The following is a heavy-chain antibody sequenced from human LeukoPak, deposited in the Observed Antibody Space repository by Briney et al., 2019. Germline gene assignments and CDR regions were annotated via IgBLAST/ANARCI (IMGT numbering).Heavy chain of an antibody. V-gene: IGHV1-46*01. CDR1: AYTFTSYY. CDR2: INPSSGST. D-gene: IGHD3-10*01. Sequence: GASVKVSCKASAYTFTSYYMLWVRQAPGQGLEWMGVINPSSGSTSYAQKFQGRGTMTRDTSTSTVYMELSSLRSEDTAVYYCARKGLWFGELDYWGQGTLVTVSS. CDR3: ARKGLWFGELDY. J-gene: IGHJ4*02.